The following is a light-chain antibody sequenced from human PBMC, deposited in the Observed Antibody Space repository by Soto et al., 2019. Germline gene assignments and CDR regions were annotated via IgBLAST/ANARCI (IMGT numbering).Light chain of an antibody. CDR3: QQYGSSGWT. CDR2: GAS. V-gene: IGKV3-20*01. CDR1: QRVSSSY. Sequence: EIVLTQSPGTLSLSPGERATLSCRASQRVSSSYLAWYQQKPGQAPRLLIYGASSRATGIPDRFSGSGSGTDFTHTISRLEPEDFAVYYCQQYGSSGWTFGQGTKGALK. J-gene: IGKJ1*01.